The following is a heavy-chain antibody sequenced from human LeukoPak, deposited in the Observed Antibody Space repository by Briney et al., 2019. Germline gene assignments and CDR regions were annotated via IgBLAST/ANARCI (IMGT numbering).Heavy chain of an antibody. V-gene: IGHV4-34*01. CDR1: GGSFSGYY. CDR3: ARAPFMITFGGVIGRRGVDY. J-gene: IGHJ4*02. CDR2: INHSGST. D-gene: IGHD3-16*02. Sequence: SETLSLTCAVYGGSFSGYYWSWIRQPPGKGLEWVGEINHSGSTNYNPSLKSRVTISVDTSKNQFSLKLSSVPAADTAVYYCARAPFMITFGGVIGRRGVDYWGQGTLVTVSS.